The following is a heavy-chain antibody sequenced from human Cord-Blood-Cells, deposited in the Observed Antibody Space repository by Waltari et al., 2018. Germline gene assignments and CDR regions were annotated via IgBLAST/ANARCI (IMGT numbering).Heavy chain of an antibody. CDR3: ARSYDSSGYYFLDFDY. D-gene: IGHD3-22*01. J-gene: IGHJ4*02. Sequence: QLQLQESGPGLVKPSETLSLTCTVSGGSISSSSYYWGLIRQPPGKGVEWIGSIYYSGSTYYNPSLKSRVTISVDTSKNQFSLKLSSVTAADTAVYYCARSYDSSGYYFLDFDYWGQGTLVTVSS. CDR2: IYYSGST. V-gene: IGHV4-39*01. CDR1: GGSISSSSYY.